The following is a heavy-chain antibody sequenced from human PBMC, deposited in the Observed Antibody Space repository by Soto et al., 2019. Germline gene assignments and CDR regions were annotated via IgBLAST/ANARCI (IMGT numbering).Heavy chain of an antibody. V-gene: IGHV3-9*01. CDR3: ARGARDTAMVPHDI. CDR1: GFTLDAYG. D-gene: IGHD5-18*01. J-gene: IGHJ3*02. Sequence: SLRLSCAASGFTLDAYGMHWVRQAPGKGLEWVSGISWNSGSIGYADSVKGRFTISRDNAKNSLSLQMNSLRVDDTAVYYCARGARDTAMVPHDIWGQGTMVTVSS. CDR2: ISWNSGSI.